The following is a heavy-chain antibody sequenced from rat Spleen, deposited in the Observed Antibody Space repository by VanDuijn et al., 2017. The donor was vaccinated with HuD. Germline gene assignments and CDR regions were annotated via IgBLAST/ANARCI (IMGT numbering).Heavy chain of an antibody. CDR1: GFTFSDYY. CDR2: ISSGGGGT. V-gene: IGHV5-25*01. D-gene: IGHD5-1*01. J-gene: IGHJ1*01. CDR3: ARHPQLGVFWYFDF. Sequence: EVQLVESGGGLVQPGRSLKLSCAASGFTFSDYYMAWVRQAPTKGLEWVASISSGGGGTYYPDSVKGRFTISRDNAKSTLYLQMDSLRSEDTATYYCARHPQLGVFWYFDFWGPGTMVTVSS.